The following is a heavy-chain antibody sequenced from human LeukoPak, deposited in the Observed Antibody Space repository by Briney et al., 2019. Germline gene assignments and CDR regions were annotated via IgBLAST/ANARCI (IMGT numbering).Heavy chain of an antibody. J-gene: IGHJ4*02. CDR1: GYTLSELS. Sequence: ASVKVSCKVSGYTLSELSIHWVRQAPGKGLEWMGSFDPGDGEVSYAQKLQGRVIMTEDTSIDTAYMDLSSLTSEDTAVYYCATLTSEIAVAGTTDYWGQGTLVTVSS. D-gene: IGHD6-19*01. CDR2: FDPGDGEV. CDR3: ATLTSEIAVAGTTDY. V-gene: IGHV1-24*01.